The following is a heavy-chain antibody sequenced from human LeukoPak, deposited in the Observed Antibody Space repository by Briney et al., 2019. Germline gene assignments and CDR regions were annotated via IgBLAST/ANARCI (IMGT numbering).Heavy chain of an antibody. CDR1: GFTFSDYA. J-gene: IGHJ4*02. V-gene: IGHV3-21*01. CDR2: ISSSSSYI. Sequence: GGSLRLSCAASGFTFSDYAMSWVRQAPGKGLEWVSSISSSSSYIYYADSVKGRFTISRDNAKNSLYLQMNSLRAEDTVVYYCARGAAAGHFDYWGQGTLVTVSS. CDR3: ARGAAAGHFDY. D-gene: IGHD6-13*01.